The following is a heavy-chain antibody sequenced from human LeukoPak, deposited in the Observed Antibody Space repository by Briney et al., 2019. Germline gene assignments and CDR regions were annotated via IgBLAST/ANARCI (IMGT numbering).Heavy chain of an antibody. CDR1: GYTFTSYA. J-gene: IGHJ6*02. D-gene: IGHD3-9*01. V-gene: IGHV1-3*01. Sequence: ASVKVSCTASGYTFTSYAMHWVRQAPGQRLEWMGWINAGNGNTKYSQKFQGRVTITRDTSASTAYMELSSLRSEDTAVYYCATAGTHILTATGYYYYYGMDVWGQGTTVTVSS. CDR2: INAGNGNT. CDR3: ATAGTHILTATGYYYYYGMDV.